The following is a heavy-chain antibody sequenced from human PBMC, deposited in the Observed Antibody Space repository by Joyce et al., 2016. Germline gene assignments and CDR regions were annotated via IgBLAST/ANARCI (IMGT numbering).Heavy chain of an antibody. CDR2: IDSDGGSK. Sequence: VQLVESGGGLIEPGGFLKLSCAASGFSVSDNYMSWVRQVQGRGLEGVSVIDSDGGSKYYKDAVGGRFTISRDNSKNNLYLQMNSMRAADTAIYYCVKGASCTTTTCPAWQNAFEIWGQGTKVIVSS. CDR3: VKGASCTTTTCPAWQNAFEI. V-gene: IGHV3-53*01. CDR1: GFSVSDNY. D-gene: IGHD2-8*01. J-gene: IGHJ3*02.